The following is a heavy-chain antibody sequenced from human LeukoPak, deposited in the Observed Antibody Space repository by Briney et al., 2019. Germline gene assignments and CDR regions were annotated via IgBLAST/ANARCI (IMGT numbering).Heavy chain of an antibody. J-gene: IGHJ4*02. Sequence: PGGSLRLSCAVSGFTFSSYSMNRVRQAPGKGLEWVSAISGNSFWIYYADSVKGRFTISRDNAKNSLYLQMDSLRADDTAVYYCARKVPSAQSDFWGQGTLVTVSS. V-gene: IGHV3-21*01. CDR2: ISGNSFWI. CDR1: GFTFSSYS. CDR3: ARKVPSAQSDF.